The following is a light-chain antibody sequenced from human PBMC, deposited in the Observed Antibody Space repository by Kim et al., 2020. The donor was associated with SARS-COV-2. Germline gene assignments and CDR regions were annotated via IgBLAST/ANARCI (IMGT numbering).Light chain of an antibody. CDR2: SAS. CDR1: PSIGSN. V-gene: IGKV3-15*01. J-gene: IGKJ1*01. CDR3: QQYNDWPWT. Sequence: EIVMTQSPATLSVFPGERVTLSCRASPSIGSNLGWYQQKPGQAPRLLIYSASTRASGIPARFSGSGSGTEFTLTISSLQSEDFAVYCCQQYNDWPWTFGQGTKVDIK.